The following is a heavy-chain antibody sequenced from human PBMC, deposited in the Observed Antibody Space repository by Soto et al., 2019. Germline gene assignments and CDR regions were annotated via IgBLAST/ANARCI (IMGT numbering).Heavy chain of an antibody. CDR3: ARDASGRQGIY. CDR2: IYSGVST. Sequence: GGSLRLSCAASGFTVSSNYMSWVRQAPGKGLEWVSVIYSGVSTYYADSVKGRFTISRDNSKNTLYLQMNSLRAEDTAVYYCARDASGRQGIYWGQGTLVAVSS. J-gene: IGHJ4*02. D-gene: IGHD3-10*01. CDR1: GFTVSSNY. V-gene: IGHV3-53*01.